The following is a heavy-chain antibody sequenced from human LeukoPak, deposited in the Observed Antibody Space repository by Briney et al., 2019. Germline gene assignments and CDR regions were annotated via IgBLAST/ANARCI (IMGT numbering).Heavy chain of an antibody. CDR1: GGSISSGGYS. Sequence: SETLSLTCAVSGGSISSGGYSWSWIRQPPGKGLEWIGYIYYSGSTNYNPSLKSRVTISVDTSKNQFSLKLSSVTAADTAVYYCAREGIAAAGIPYDYYYYYMDVWGKGTTVTISS. CDR2: IYYSGST. CDR3: AREGIAAAGIPYDYYYYYMDV. V-gene: IGHV4-61*08. J-gene: IGHJ6*03. D-gene: IGHD6-13*01.